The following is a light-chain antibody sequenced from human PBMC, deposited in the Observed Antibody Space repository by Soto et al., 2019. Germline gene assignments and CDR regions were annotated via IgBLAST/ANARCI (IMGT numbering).Light chain of an antibody. Sequence: EIVMTQSPATLSESPGERATLSCRASQSVSSNLAWYQQKRGQAPRLLIYGTSTRATGIPARFSGSGSGTEFTLTISSLQSEDFAVYYCQQYKKWPLTFGGGTKVEIQ. J-gene: IGKJ4*01. CDR3: QQYKKWPLT. CDR1: QSVSSN. V-gene: IGKV3-15*01. CDR2: GTS.